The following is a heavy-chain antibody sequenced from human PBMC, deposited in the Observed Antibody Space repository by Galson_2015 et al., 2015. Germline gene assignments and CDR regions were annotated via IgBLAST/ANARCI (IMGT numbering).Heavy chain of an antibody. V-gene: IGHV3-30-3*01. CDR1: GFTFSHYA. CDR3: ARDGPKGLTSFDY. D-gene: IGHD1-14*01. Sequence: SLRLSCAASGFTFSHYAIHWVRQAPGKGLEWVAVISYDGSKKYSADSVKGRFSVSRDNSKNTVYLQMGSLRVEDTAVYYCARDGPKGLTSFDYWGQGTLVTVSS. J-gene: IGHJ4*02. CDR2: ISYDGSKK.